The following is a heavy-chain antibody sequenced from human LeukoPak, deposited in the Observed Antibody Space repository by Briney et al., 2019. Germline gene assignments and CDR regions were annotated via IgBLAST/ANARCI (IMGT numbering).Heavy chain of an antibody. V-gene: IGHV3-30*18. J-gene: IGHJ3*02. CDR2: ISYDGSNK. D-gene: IGHD3-22*01. Sequence: PGGSLRLPCAASGFSFSSYGMHWVRQAPGKGLEWVAVISYDGSNKYYADSVKGRFTISRDNSKNTLYLQMNSLRAEDTAVYYCAKDTSGYYYDSSGYYYEGDAFDIWGQGTMVTVSS. CDR1: GFSFSSYG. CDR3: AKDTSGYYYDSSGYYYEGDAFDI.